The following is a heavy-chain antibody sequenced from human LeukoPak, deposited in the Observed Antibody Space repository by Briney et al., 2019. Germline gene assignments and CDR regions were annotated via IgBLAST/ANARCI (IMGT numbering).Heavy chain of an antibody. J-gene: IGHJ4*02. Sequence: APVKVSCKASGYTFTGYYMHWVRQAPGQGLEWMGRINPNSGGTNYAQKFQGRVTMTRDTSISTAYMELSRLRSDDTAVYYCARGVVGESYYFDYWGQGTLVTVSS. V-gene: IGHV1-2*06. CDR1: GYTFTGYY. D-gene: IGHD1-26*01. CDR3: ARGVVGESYYFDY. CDR2: INPNSGGT.